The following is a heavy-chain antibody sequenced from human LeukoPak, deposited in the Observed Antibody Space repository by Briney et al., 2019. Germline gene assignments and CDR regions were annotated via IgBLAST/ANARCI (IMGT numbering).Heavy chain of an antibody. CDR1: GFTFSSYA. D-gene: IGHD5-18*01. Sequence: GGSLRLSCAASGFTFSSYAMHWVRQAPGRGLEWVAVISYDGSNKYYADSVKGRFTISRDNSKNTLYLQMNSLRAEDTAVYYCARGGYSYGCDYWGQGTLVTVSS. V-gene: IGHV3-30*04. CDR2: ISYDGSNK. CDR3: ARGGYSYGCDY. J-gene: IGHJ4*02.